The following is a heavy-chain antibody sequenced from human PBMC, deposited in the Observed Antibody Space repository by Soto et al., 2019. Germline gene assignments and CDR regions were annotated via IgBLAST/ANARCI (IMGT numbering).Heavy chain of an antibody. Sequence: SLRLSCAGSGFTLTRSAVSWVRQAPGKGLEWVSSISSSSSYIYYADSVKGRFTISRDNAKNSLYLQMNSLRAEDTAVYYCASTYDSSGYDYWGQGTLVTVSS. J-gene: IGHJ4*02. D-gene: IGHD3-22*01. CDR1: GFTLTRSA. V-gene: IGHV3-21*01. CDR2: ISSSSSYI. CDR3: ASTYDSSGYDY.